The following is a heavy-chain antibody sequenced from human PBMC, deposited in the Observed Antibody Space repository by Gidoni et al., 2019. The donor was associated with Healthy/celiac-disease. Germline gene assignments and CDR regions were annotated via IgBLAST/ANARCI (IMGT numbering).Heavy chain of an antibody. Sequence: EVQLVESGGGLVKPGGSLRLSCAASGFTFSSYSMNWVRQAPGKGLEWVSSISSSSSYIYYADSVKGRFTISRDNAKNSLYLQMNSLRAEDTAVYYCARDPTAMVYYYYGMDVWGQGTTVTVSS. D-gene: IGHD5-18*01. CDR3: ARDPTAMVYYYYGMDV. CDR1: GFTFSSYS. J-gene: IGHJ6*02. V-gene: IGHV3-21*01. CDR2: ISSSSSYI.